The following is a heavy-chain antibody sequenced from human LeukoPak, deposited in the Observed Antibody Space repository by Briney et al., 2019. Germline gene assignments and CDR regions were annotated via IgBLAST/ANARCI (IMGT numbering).Heavy chain of an antibody. CDR2: IIPIFGTA. V-gene: IGHV1-69*13. CDR1: GGTFSSYA. Sequence: SVKVSCKASGGTFSSYAISWVRLAPGQGLEWMGGIIPIFGTANYAQKFQGRVTITADESTSTAYMELSSLRSEDTAVYYCARGARGTNYYYYYGMDVWGQGTTVTVSS. CDR3: ARGARGTNYYYYYGMDV. J-gene: IGHJ6*02.